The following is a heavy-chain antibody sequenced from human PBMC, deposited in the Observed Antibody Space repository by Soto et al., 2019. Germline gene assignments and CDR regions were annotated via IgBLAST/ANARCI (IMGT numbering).Heavy chain of an antibody. CDR3: AKPLWYQLLSSRTGAAAGRSNWFDP. Sequence: GVSNRVSRRAAECKCVGYGGRWVSKKTGKGLEWVSAISGSGGSTYYADSVKGRFTISRDNSKNTLYLQMNSLRAEDTAVYYCAKPLWYQLLSSRTGAAAGRSNWFDPWGQGTLVTVSS. D-gene: IGHD2-2*01. J-gene: IGHJ5*02. V-gene: IGHV3-23*01. CDR1: ECKCVGYG. CDR2: ISGSGGST.